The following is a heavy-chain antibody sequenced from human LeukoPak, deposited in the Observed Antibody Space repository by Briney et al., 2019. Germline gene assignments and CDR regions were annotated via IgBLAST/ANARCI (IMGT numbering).Heavy chain of an antibody. J-gene: IGHJ4*02. Sequence: VKPSETLSLTCTVSGGSISNYYWSWIRQPPGKGLEWIGYISYSGSTNYNPSLKSRVTISVDTSKNQFSLKLSSLTAADTAMYYCARDSAGGSFDYWGQGTLVTVSS. CDR3: ARDSAGGSFDY. D-gene: IGHD1-26*01. V-gene: IGHV4-59*01. CDR1: GGSISNYY. CDR2: ISYSGST.